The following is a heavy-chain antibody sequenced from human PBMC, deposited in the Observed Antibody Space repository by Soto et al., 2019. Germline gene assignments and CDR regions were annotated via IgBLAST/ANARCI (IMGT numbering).Heavy chain of an antibody. CDR1: GGSISNSLNY. D-gene: IGHD2-2*01. Sequence: QLQLQESSPGLVKPSETLSLTCSVSGGSISNSLNYWGWIRQPPGKGLEWIGTIYYTGNIYYNPSHKSRVTISIDTSRNQFSLRLSSVTAADTAVYYCARQGRCSISSCYDVGSPYNYFNPWGQGTLVTVST. CDR2: IYYTGNI. V-gene: IGHV4-39*01. J-gene: IGHJ5*02. CDR3: ARQGRCSISSCYDVGSPYNYFNP.